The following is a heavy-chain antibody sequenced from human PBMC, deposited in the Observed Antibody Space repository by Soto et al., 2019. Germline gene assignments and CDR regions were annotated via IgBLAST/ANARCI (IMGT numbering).Heavy chain of an antibody. CDR1: GLTLSSYA. Sequence: GGSLRLSCAASGLTLSSYAMSWVRQAPGKGLEWVSHISNSGRSTKYADSVKGRFTISRDNSKNTLYLQMNSLRAEDTAIYYCAKDALAYYDFWSWGQGTLVTVYS. V-gene: IGHV3-23*01. CDR3: AKDALAYYDFWS. J-gene: IGHJ4*02. D-gene: IGHD3-3*01. CDR2: ISNSGRST.